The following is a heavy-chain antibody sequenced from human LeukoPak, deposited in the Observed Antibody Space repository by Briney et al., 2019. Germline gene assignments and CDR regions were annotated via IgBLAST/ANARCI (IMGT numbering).Heavy chain of an antibody. Sequence: GASVKVSCKASGYTFTSYGISWVRQAPGQGLEWMGWIGAYNGNTNYAQKLQGRVTMTTDTSTSTAYMELRSLRSDDTAVYYCARDWEDIVVVPAAAKALDPWGQGTLVTVSS. J-gene: IGHJ5*02. V-gene: IGHV1-18*01. CDR3: ARDWEDIVVVPAAAKALDP. CDR2: IGAYNGNT. CDR1: GYTFTSYG. D-gene: IGHD2-2*01.